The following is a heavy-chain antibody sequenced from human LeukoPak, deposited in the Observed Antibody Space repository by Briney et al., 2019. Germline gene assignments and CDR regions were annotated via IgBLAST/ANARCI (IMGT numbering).Heavy chain of an antibody. Sequence: PSETSSISCTVSGDSITRHCWNWIRQSPGKALEWIGYIHYTGSTNTNPSLRSRVTISVDTSNSQFSLKLNSVTAADTAVYSCARSADCTSFDSWG. J-gene: IGHJ4*01. CDR2: IHYTGST. CDR1: GDSITRHC. D-gene: IGHD2-21*02. V-gene: IGHV4-59*11. CDR3: ARSADCTSFDS.